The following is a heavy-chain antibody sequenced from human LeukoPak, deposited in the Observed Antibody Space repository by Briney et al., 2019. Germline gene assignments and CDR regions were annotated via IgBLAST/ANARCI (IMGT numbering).Heavy chain of an antibody. CDR3: ARDRDSSGYLNWFDP. Sequence: SETLSLNCIVSGGSISNYYWTWIRHPPGKGLEWIRYIYYSGSTKYKPSLKSRLTISVDTSKNQYSLRLSSVTAADTAVYYCARDRDSSGYLNWFDPWGQGTLVTVSS. CDR1: GGSISNYY. J-gene: IGHJ5*02. V-gene: IGHV4-59*01. D-gene: IGHD3-22*01. CDR2: IYYSGST.